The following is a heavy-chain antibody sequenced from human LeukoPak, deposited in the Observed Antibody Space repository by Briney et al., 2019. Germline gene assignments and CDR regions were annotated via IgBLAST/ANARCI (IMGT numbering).Heavy chain of an antibody. D-gene: IGHD1-14*01. CDR3: SITGHSDNWEYI. CDR2: INPYDFDT. Sequence: GESLKISCKISGYTLTKYWIGWARQMPGKGLEWMGIINPYDFDTQYSPSSQGHVIISVDRSITTAYLQWSSLEASDSAMYYCSITGHSDNWEYIWGQGSRVSVS. J-gene: IGHJ4*02. CDR1: GYTLTKYW. V-gene: IGHV5-51*01.